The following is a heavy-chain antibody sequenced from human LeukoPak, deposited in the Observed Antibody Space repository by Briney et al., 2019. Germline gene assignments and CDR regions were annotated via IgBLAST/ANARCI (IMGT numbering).Heavy chain of an antibody. D-gene: IGHD2-2*01. V-gene: IGHV3-23*01. CDR3: AKDQDVGGYCTSTSCYFGLGDS. J-gene: IGHJ5*01. CDR2: MSPSGGST. CDR1: GFSFSTNT. Sequence: GGSLRLSCAASGFSFSTNTMNWVRQAPGRGLEWVAAMSPSGGSTYYTDSVKGRFTISRDNSKNTLFLRMNSLRAEDSALYYCAKDQDVGGYCTSTSCYFGLGDSWGQGALVTVSS.